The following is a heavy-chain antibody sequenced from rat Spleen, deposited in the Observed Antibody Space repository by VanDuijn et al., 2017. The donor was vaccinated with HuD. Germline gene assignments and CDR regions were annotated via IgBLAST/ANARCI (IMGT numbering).Heavy chain of an antibody. CDR2: ISPSGGST. CDR3: ARLEYYGLPSVMDA. V-gene: IGHV5-25*01. D-gene: IGHD1-6*01. CDR1: GFTFSNYD. J-gene: IGHJ4*01. Sequence: EVQLVESGGGLVQPGRSMKLSCAASGFTFSNYDMAWVRQAPTKGLEWVASISPSGGSTYYRDSVKGRFTISRDNAKSTLYLQMDSLRSEDTATYYCARLEYYGLPSVMDAWGQGASVTVSS.